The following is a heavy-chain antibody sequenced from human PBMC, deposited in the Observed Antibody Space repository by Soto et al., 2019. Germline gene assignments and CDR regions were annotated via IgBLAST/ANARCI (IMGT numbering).Heavy chain of an antibody. CDR2: IGRSGSNT. J-gene: IGHJ3*02. CDR3: ARDPGTLASTDASDI. CDR1: GFAITTYE. Sequence: GGYLRDSNAAHGFAITTYEMNWIRQAPGKGLQWVSYIGRSGSNTHYTDLVKGRFPISKDSAKNSLSMQMDSLRAEDTALYYCARDPGTLASTDASDIWG. V-gene: IGHV3-48*03. D-gene: IGHD1-1*01.